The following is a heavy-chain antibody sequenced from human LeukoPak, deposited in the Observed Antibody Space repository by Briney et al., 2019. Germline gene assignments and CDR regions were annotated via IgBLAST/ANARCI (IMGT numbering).Heavy chain of an antibody. D-gene: IGHD6-19*01. CDR3: ATDRHTSGWTPFQH. CDR2: LNPDSGFT. V-gene: IGHV1-2*02. Sequence: ASVKVSCKTSGYTFNLKYIHWVRQAPGQGLEWMGWLNPDSGFTKNAQKFQGRVTLTRDTSIDTAYMELSSLRSDDTAVCYCATDRHTSGWTPFQHWGQGTLVTVSS. CDR1: GYTFNLKY. J-gene: IGHJ1*01.